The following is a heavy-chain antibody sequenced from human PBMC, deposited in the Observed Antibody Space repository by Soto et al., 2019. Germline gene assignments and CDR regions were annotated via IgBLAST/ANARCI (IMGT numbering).Heavy chain of an antibody. D-gene: IGHD2-21*02. V-gene: IGHV4-30-4*08. J-gene: IGHJ6*02. CDR2: IHYMGSI. CDR3: AREDDGGDRDYYGLDV. CDR1: GGSISYEYYH. Sequence: QVQLQQSGPGLVKPSQTLSLTCTVSGGSISYEYYHWTWIRQSPGKGLEWIGYIHYMGSIIYNPSFKSRVTISVDTSKNQFSLQLSSVTAADKAVYFCAREDDGGDRDYYGLDVWGQGTTVTVSS.